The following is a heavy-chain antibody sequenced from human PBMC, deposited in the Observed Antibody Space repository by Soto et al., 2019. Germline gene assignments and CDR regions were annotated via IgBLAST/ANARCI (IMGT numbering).Heavy chain of an antibody. CDR1: GFTFSSYA. Sequence: QVQLVESGGGVVQPGRSLRLSCAASGFTFSSYAMHWVRQAPGKGLEWVAVISDDGSNKYYADSVKDRFTISRDNSKNTLYLQMNSLGAEDTAVYYCARDLGYSGSYYAVYYYYGMDVWGQGTTVTVSS. J-gene: IGHJ6*02. D-gene: IGHD1-26*01. CDR3: ARDLGYSGSYYAVYYYYGMDV. V-gene: IGHV3-30-3*01. CDR2: ISDDGSNK.